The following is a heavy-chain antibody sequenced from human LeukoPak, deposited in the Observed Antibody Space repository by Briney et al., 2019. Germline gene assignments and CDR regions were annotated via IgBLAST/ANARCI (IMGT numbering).Heavy chain of an antibody. V-gene: IGHV1-69*05. J-gene: IGHJ4*02. CDR3: SRDVRRYSGYDLYFDY. CDR1: GGTFSSYA. CDR2: IIPIFGTA. D-gene: IGHD5-12*01. Sequence: SVKVSCKASGGTFSSYAISWVRQAPGQGLEWMGRIIPIFGTANYAQKFQGRVTITTDESTSTAYMELSSLRSEDTAVYYCSRDVRRYSGYDLYFDYWAQGTLVTVSS.